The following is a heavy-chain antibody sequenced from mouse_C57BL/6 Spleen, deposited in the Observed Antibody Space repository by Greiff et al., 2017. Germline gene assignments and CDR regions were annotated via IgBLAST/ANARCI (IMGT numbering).Heavy chain of an antibody. J-gene: IGHJ2*01. CDR1: GYTFTSYW. V-gene: IGHV1-64*01. Sequence: VQLHQPGAELVKPGASVKLSCKASGYTFTSYWMHWVKQRPGQGLEWIGMIHPNSGSTNYNEKFKSKATLTVDKSSSTAYMQLSSLTSEDSAVYYCARSYYYGSSVDYWGQGTTLTVSS. CDR2: IHPNSGST. CDR3: ARSYYYGSSVDY. D-gene: IGHD1-1*01.